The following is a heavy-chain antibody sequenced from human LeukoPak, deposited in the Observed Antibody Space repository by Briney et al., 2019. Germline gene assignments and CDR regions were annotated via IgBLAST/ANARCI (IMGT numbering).Heavy chain of an antibody. Sequence: ASVKVSCKVSGYTLTELSMHWVRQAPGKGLEWMGRFDPEDGETIYAQKFQGRVTMTEDTSTDTVYMELSSLRSEDTAVYYCTTDILDYCDTTSCHKGNSWGQGTLVTVSS. V-gene: IGHV1-24*01. CDR2: FDPEDGET. J-gene: IGHJ4*02. CDR1: GYTLTELS. CDR3: TTDILDYCDTTSCHKGNS. D-gene: IGHD2-2*02.